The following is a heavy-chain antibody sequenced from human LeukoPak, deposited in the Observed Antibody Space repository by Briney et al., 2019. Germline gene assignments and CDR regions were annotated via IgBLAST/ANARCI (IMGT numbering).Heavy chain of an antibody. CDR2: MNPNSGNT. V-gene: IGHV1-8*03. D-gene: IGHD6-25*01. Sequence: GSVKVSCKASGYTFTGYYMHWVRQATGQGLEWMGWMNPNSGNTGYAQKFQGRVTITRNTSISTAYMELSSLRSEDTAVYYCARNPPGSSEYNWFDPWGQGTLVTVSS. CDR3: ARNPPGSSEYNWFDP. CDR1: GYTFTGYY. J-gene: IGHJ5*02.